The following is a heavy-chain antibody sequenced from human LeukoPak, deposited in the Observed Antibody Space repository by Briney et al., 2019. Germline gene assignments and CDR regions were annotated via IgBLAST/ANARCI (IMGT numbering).Heavy chain of an antibody. J-gene: IGHJ6*02. CDR3: ARVQGGYSPTSHYYYGMDV. D-gene: IGHD3-10*01. CDR1: GVSISSYY. CDR2: MYYSGST. V-gene: IGHV4-59*13. Sequence: SETLSLTCTVSGVSISSYYWSWIRQPPGKGLEWIAYMYYSGSTNYNPSLKSRVTISVDTSKNHFSLDLSSVTAADTAVYYCARVQGGYSPTSHYYYGMDVWGQGTTVTVSS.